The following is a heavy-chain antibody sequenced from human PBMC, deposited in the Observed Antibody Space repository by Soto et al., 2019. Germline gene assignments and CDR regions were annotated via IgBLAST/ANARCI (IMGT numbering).Heavy chain of an antibody. CDR3: VRGPRWFGELLNYYGMDV. J-gene: IGHJ6*02. D-gene: IGHD3-10*01. V-gene: IGHV4-34*01. Sequence: KGLEWIGEINHSGSTNYNPSLKSRVTISVDTSKNQFSLKLSFVTAADTAVYYCVRGPRWFGELLNYYGMDVCGQGTTVTVYS. CDR2: INHSGST.